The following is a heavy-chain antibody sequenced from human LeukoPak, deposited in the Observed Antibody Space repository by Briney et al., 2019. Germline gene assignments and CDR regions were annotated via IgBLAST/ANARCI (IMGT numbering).Heavy chain of an antibody. Sequence: TAGSLRFSCAPSGFTFSNYGMHWVPQAPGKGLEGVAVLWYDATNKYYADSVRSRFTISRDNSKNTLYLQMNSMRAEDTAVYYCARVNSGSPGRNDYWGQGTLVTVSS. CDR2: LWYDATNK. J-gene: IGHJ4*02. D-gene: IGHD1-14*01. CDR1: GFTFSNYG. CDR3: ARVNSGSPGRNDY. V-gene: IGHV3-33*01.